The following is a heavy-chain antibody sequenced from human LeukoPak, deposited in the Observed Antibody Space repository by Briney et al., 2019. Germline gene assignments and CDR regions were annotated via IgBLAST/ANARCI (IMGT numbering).Heavy chain of an antibody. D-gene: IGHD2-2*02. CDR2: IKQDGSEK. Sequence: GGSLRLSCAASGFTFSSYWMSWVRQAPGKGLEWVANIKQDGSEKYYVDSVKGRFTISRDNAKNSLYLQMNSLRAEDTAVYYCARVGCSSTSCYRGWDDAFDIWDQGTMVTVSS. J-gene: IGHJ3*02. CDR1: GFTFSSYW. V-gene: IGHV3-7*01. CDR3: ARVGCSSTSCYRGWDDAFDI.